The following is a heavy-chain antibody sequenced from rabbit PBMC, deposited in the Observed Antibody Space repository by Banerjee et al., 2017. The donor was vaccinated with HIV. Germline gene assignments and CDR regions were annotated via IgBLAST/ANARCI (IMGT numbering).Heavy chain of an antibody. CDR3: ARFFPVNSAYYDL. CDR1: GFSISSSYW. V-gene: IGHV1S45*01. CDR2: IDAGTSGTT. Sequence: QEQLEESGGDLVKPGASLTLTCTASGFSISSSYWICWVRQAPGKGLEWIACIDAGTSGTTYYANWAKGRFTFSKTSSTTVTLQMTSLTAADTATYFCARFFPVNSAYYDLWGQGTLVTVS. J-gene: IGHJ3*01. D-gene: IGHD1-1*01.